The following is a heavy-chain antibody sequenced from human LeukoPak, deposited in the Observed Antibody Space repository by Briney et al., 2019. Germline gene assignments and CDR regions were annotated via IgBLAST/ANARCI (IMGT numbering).Heavy chain of an antibody. Sequence: PSETLSLTCTVSGGSISSYYWSWIRQPPGKGLEWIGYIYYSGSTNYNPSLKSRVTISVDTSKNQFSLKLSSVTAADTAVYHCARVPYSSSWAYYYYMDVWGKGTTVTVSS. J-gene: IGHJ6*03. D-gene: IGHD6-13*01. CDR1: GGSISSYY. V-gene: IGHV4-59*01. CDR2: IYYSGST. CDR3: ARVPYSSSWAYYYYMDV.